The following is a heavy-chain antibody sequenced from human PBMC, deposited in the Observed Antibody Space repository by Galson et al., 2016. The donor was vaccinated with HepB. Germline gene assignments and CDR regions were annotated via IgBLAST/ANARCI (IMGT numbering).Heavy chain of an antibody. CDR2: IIPIFGTS. Sequence: SVKVSCKASGGTFSSSAISWVRQAPGQGLEWMGGIIPIFGTSNYAQKFQGRVTITADKSTSTAYVELSSLRSEDTALYYCTREEMYYGSGSYYNPGGYWGQGTLVTVSS. CDR3: TREEMYYGSGSYYNPGGY. CDR1: GGTFSSSA. V-gene: IGHV1-69*06. D-gene: IGHD3-10*01. J-gene: IGHJ4*02.